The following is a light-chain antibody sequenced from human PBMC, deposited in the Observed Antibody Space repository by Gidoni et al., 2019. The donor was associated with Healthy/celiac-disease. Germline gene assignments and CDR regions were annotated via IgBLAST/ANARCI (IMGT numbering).Light chain of an antibody. CDR1: SSDVGGYNY. V-gene: IGLV2-14*01. J-gene: IGLJ2*01. CDR2: EVS. CDR3: SSYTSSSTLEVV. Sequence: QSALTQPASVSGSPGQSINISCTGTSSDVGGYNYVSWYQQHPGKAPKLMIYEVSNRPSGVPDRFSGSKSGNTASLTISGLQAEDEADYYCSSYTSSSTLEVVFGGGTKLTVL.